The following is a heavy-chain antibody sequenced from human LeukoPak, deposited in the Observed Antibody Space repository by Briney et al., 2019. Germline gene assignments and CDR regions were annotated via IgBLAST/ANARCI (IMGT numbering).Heavy chain of an antibody. J-gene: IGHJ4*02. V-gene: IGHV3-7*05. Sequence: PGGSLRLSCAASGFSFTNYWMSWVRQAPGKGLEWVANIKQDGSEKYYVDSVKGRFTISRDNTKNSLYLQMNSLRAEDTAVYYCARVGDDLGVVIMELFDYWGQRALVTVSS. D-gene: IGHD3-3*01. CDR1: GFSFTNYW. CDR3: ARVGDDLGVVIMELFDY. CDR2: IKQDGSEK.